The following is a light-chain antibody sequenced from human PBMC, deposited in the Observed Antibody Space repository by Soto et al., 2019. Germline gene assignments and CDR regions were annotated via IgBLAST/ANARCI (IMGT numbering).Light chain of an antibody. Sequence: QSALTQPASVSGSPGQSITISCTGTSSDVGGYNYVSWYQQHPGKAPKLMIYDVSNRPSGVSNRFSGSKSGNTASLTISGLQAEDEADYYCGSYTSSSTLEGVVFGGGTKLTVL. J-gene: IGLJ2*01. CDR2: DVS. CDR3: GSYTSSSTLEGVV. CDR1: SSDVGGYNY. V-gene: IGLV2-14*01.